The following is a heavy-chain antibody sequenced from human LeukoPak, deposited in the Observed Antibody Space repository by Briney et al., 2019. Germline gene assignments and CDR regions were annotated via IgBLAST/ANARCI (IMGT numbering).Heavy chain of an antibody. Sequence: GGSVRLSCAASGFTFSDYHMSWIRQAPGKGLEWVSYISNSGSAIYYTDSVKGRFTISRDNAKNSLYLQMNSLRAEDTAVFYCARDIAARTFDYWGQGTLVTVSS. CDR2: ISNSGSAI. D-gene: IGHD6-6*01. CDR1: GFTFSDYH. J-gene: IGHJ4*02. V-gene: IGHV3-11*01. CDR3: ARDIAARTFDY.